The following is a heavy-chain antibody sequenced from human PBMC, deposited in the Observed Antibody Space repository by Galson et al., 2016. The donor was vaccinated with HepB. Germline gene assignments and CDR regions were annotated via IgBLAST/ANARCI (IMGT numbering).Heavy chain of an antibody. CDR3: AICDWLSTAYCGAY. Sequence: SVKVSCKASGYTSSSYGICWVRQAPGQGLEWMGWISVYNGRTAYAHKLVGRVTMTADTSTNTAYMELRSLASDDTAVYYCAICDWLSTAYCGAYWGQGSLVTGSS. CDR1: GYTSSSYG. CDR2: ISVYNGRT. D-gene: IGHD3-9*01. J-gene: IGHJ4*02. V-gene: IGHV1-18*01.